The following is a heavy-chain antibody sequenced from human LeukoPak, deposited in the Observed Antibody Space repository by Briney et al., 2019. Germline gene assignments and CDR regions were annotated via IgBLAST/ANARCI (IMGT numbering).Heavy chain of an antibody. D-gene: IGHD5-18*01. Sequence: PGGSLRLSCVASGFTFTNYWMSWVRKVPGKGLEWVANIKQDGSEELYADSVRGRYTISRDNAKNSLYLQMNSLRAEDTAVYHCARGYSYGLAPFDYWGQGTLVSVSS. CDR2: IKQDGSEE. CDR3: ARGYSYGLAPFDY. CDR1: GFTFTNYW. J-gene: IGHJ4*02. V-gene: IGHV3-7*01.